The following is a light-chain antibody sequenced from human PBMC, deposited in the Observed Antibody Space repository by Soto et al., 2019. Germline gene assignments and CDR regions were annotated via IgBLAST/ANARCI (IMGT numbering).Light chain of an antibody. J-gene: IGKJ2*01. V-gene: IGKV1-5*03. CDR1: QSISSW. CDR2: KAS. Sequence: DIQMTQSPSTLSASIGDRVIITCRVSQSISSWLAWYQQKPGQAPKLLIYKASDLQSGISSRFSGSGSGTEFTLTISSLQPDDYATYYCQQYKVYPYIFGQGTKLE. CDR3: QQYKVYPYI.